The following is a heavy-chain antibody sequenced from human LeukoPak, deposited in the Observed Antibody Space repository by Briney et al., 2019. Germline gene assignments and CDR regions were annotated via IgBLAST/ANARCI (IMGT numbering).Heavy chain of an antibody. CDR1: GFTFSSYG. D-gene: IGHD3-22*01. CDR2: ISYDGSNT. CDR3: SVNMGSGYRFDY. Sequence: GGSLRLACAASGFTFSSYGMYWVRQAPGKGLGWVATISYDGSNTYYADSLKGRFTISRDISKNTLYLQMNSLRAEDTAVYYCSVNMGSGYRFDYWGQGTLVTVSS. V-gene: IGHV3-30*03. J-gene: IGHJ4*02.